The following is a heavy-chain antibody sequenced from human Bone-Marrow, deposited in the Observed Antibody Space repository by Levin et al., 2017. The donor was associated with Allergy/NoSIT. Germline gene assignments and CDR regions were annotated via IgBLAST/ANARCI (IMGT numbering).Heavy chain of an antibody. CDR1: GFTFSSYA. V-gene: IGHV3-23*01. Sequence: PSETLSLTCAASGFTFSSYAMSWVRQAPGKGLEWVSAISGSGGSTYYADSVKGRFTISRDNSKNTLYLQMNSLRAEDTAVYYCAKALGGGSYYTRGFDYWGQGTLVTVSS. J-gene: IGHJ4*02. CDR2: ISGSGGST. CDR3: AKALGGGSYYTRGFDY. D-gene: IGHD1-26*01.